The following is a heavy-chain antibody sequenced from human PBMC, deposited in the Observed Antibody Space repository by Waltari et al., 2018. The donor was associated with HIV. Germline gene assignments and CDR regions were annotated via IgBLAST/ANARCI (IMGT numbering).Heavy chain of an antibody. CDR2: IYYSGST. V-gene: IGHV4-39*01. D-gene: IGHD6-6*01. Sequence: QLQLQESGPRLVKPSETLSLTCTVSGGSISSSSYYWGWIRQPPGKGLEWIGNIYYSGSTYYNPSLQSRVTISVDTSKNQFSLKLNSVTAADTAVYYCARTVYPVYSSSPYFDYWGQGTLVTVSS. J-gene: IGHJ4*02. CDR3: ARTVYPVYSSSPYFDY. CDR1: GGSISSSSYY.